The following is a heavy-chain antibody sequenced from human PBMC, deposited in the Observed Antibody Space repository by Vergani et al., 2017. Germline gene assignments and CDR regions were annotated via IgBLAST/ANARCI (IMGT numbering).Heavy chain of an antibody. J-gene: IGHJ3*01. CDR2: INEDGRKQ. CDR1: GFTFNKYW. CDR3: VRDVRVSRT. Sequence: EVQMVESGGGLVKPGGSLRLSCVASGFTFNKYWMSWVRQAPGKGLEWVANINEDGRKQYYVDSVKGRFTISRDNAKNSLYLDMSSLRAEDTAVYYCVRDVRVSRTWGQGTLVAVSS. V-gene: IGHV3-7*01.